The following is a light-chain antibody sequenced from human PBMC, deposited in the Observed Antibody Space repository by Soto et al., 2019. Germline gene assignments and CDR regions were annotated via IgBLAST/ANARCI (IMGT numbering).Light chain of an antibody. Sequence: EIVLTPSPATVSLSPVVSAARSGRASQSLSSYLAWYQQKPGQAPKLLIYAASSRPSDIPDRFSGGGSGTDFTLTISRLEPEDFASYYCQQFNSYPHTFGGGTNVDIK. CDR1: QSLSSY. CDR2: AAS. J-gene: IGKJ4*02. V-gene: IGKV3-20*01. CDR3: QQFNSYPHT.